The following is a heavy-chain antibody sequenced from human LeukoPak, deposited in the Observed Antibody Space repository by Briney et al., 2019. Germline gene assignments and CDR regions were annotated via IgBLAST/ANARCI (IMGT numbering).Heavy chain of an antibody. J-gene: IGHJ5*02. CDR2: ISSSSSYI. Sequence: KPGGSLRLSCAAPGFTFSSYSMNWVRQAPGKGLEWVSSISSSSSYIYYADSVKGRFTISRDNAKNSLYLQMNSLRAEDTAVYYCARDVSGSYYWFDPWGQGTLVTVSS. V-gene: IGHV3-21*01. CDR1: GFTFSSYS. CDR3: ARDVSGSYYWFDP. D-gene: IGHD1-26*01.